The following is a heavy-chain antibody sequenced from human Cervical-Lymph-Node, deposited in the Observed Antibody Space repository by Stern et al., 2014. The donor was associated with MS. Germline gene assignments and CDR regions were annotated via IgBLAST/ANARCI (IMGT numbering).Heavy chain of an antibody. CDR2: IIPIFDTP. CDR3: VLPSKVTTAAFDV. D-gene: IGHD4-17*01. CDR1: GGTFTSFS. V-gene: IGHV1-69*06. J-gene: IGHJ3*01. Sequence: DQLVESGAEVKKPGSSGKVSCKASGGTFTSFSINWVRQVPGQSLEWMGGIIPIFDTPNLAQKFQGRVTITADSSTSTVYMALNSLRSDDTAVYYCVLPSKVTTAAFDVWGRGTMVTVSS.